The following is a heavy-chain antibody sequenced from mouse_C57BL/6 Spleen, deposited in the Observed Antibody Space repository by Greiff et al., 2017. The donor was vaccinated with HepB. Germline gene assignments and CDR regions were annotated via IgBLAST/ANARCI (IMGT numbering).Heavy chain of an antibody. J-gene: IGHJ2*01. V-gene: IGHV1S81*02. CDR3: ARLLINLDY. CDR1: GYTLTSYW. D-gene: IGHD2-1*01. Sequence: QVQLQQPGAELVNPEASVNLSCKASGYTLTSYWMHWVKQRPGQGLEWIGEINPSNGRTNYNEKFKSKATLTVDKSSSTAYMQLSSPTSEDSAVYYCARLLINLDYGGQGTTLTVSS. CDR2: INPSNGRT.